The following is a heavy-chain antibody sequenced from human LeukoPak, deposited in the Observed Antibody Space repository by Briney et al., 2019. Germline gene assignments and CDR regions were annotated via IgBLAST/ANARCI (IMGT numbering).Heavy chain of an antibody. CDR2: IKTGDSDT. Sequence: GESLKISCRAAGYRFTTYWIVWVRPVPGKGLEWMGLIKTGDSDTQYSPSFQGQVTISVDKSVNTAYLQWSSLEASDSAMYYCARKFSSSADFWGQGTLVTVAS. D-gene: IGHD6-19*01. V-gene: IGHV5-51*01. CDR1: GYRFTTYW. J-gene: IGHJ4*02. CDR3: ARKFSSSADF.